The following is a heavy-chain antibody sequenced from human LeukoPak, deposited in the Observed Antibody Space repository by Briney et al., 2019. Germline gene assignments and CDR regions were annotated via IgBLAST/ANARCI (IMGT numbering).Heavy chain of an antibody. V-gene: IGHV1-69*05. D-gene: IGHD5-24*01. CDR3: ARTGMATIPWYFDY. CDR2: IIPIFGTA. CDR1: GGTFSSYA. Sequence: SVKVSCKASGGTFSSYAISWVRQAPGQGLEWMGGIIPIFGTANYAQKFQGTVTSTTDESTSTAYMELSSLRSAATAVYYCARTGMATIPWYFDYWGQGTLVTVSS. J-gene: IGHJ4*02.